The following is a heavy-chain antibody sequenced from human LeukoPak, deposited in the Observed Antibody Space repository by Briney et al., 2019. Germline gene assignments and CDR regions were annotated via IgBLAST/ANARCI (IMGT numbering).Heavy chain of an antibody. J-gene: IGHJ3*02. CDR1: GYTFTRYY. V-gene: IGHV1-46*01. D-gene: IGHD3-10*01. CDR3: VRDGEVIIKPAASFPHDAFDI. Sequence: ASVNVSCKASGYTFTRYYMHWVRQAPGQGLEWMGIINPSGGRTNYAPKFQGRATLTRDAATSTVYMEMSSLRSEDTAVYYCVRDGEVIIKPAASFPHDAFDIWGQGTMVIVSS. CDR2: INPSGGRT.